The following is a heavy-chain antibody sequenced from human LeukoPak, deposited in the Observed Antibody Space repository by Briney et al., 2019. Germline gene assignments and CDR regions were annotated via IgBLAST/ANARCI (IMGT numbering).Heavy chain of an antibody. Sequence: GESLRLSCAASGFTFSNYWMGWVRQPPGKGLQWVANVKEDGTEKYYVDSVKGRFTISRDNAKNSVYLQMNSLRVEDTAVYYCARRPFGADYWGQGTLVTVSS. V-gene: IGHV3-7*01. CDR3: ARRPFGADY. D-gene: IGHD3-10*01. CDR1: GFTFSNYW. J-gene: IGHJ4*02. CDR2: VKEDGTEK.